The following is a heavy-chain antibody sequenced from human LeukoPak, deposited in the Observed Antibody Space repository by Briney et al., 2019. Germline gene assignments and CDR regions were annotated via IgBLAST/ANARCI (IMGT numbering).Heavy chain of an antibody. V-gene: IGHV3-74*01. CDR2: INTDGSVT. J-gene: IGHJ2*01. CDR1: GNYW. D-gene: IGHD4-23*01. CDR3: ARVYGGPFDL. Sequence: GGSLRLSCAASGNYWMHWVRQGPGKGPERVSHINTDGSVTTYADSVRGRFTISSDYAKNTLYLHMSGLRVEDTAVYYCARVYGGPFDLWGRGALVTVSS.